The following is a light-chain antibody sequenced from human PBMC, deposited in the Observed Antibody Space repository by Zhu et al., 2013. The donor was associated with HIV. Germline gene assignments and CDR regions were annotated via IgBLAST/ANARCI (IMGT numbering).Light chain of an antibody. CDR1: ESVGNS. CDR2: NSS. Sequence: IVLTQSPVTLSVSPGEGATLSCRASESVGNSLAWYRQKPGQSPRLYIYNSSERATGIPPRFSGSGSGTDFTLTISSLEPEDFAVYFCQVHTDWPPTFTFGPGTTVEIK. J-gene: IGKJ3*01. V-gene: IGKV3-11*01. CDR3: QVHTDWPPTFT.